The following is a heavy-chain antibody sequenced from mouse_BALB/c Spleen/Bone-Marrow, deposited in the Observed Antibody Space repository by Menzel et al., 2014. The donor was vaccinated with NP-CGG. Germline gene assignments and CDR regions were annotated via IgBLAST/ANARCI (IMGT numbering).Heavy chain of an antibody. CDR2: IWNSGNT. Sequence: VQGVESGPGLVQPSQSLSITCTVSGFSLTNYGVHWVRLSPGKGLEWLGVIWNSGNTNYNAAFISRLSINMDNSKSQVFFKMNSLQANDTAVYYCARNYEGVGAMDYWGQGTSVTVSS. V-gene: IGHV2-2*02. J-gene: IGHJ4*01. D-gene: IGHD1-1*01. CDR1: GFSLTNYG. CDR3: ARNYEGVGAMDY.